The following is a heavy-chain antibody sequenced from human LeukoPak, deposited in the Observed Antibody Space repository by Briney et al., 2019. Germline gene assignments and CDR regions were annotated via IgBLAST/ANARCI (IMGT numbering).Heavy chain of an antibody. CDR1: GGTFSSYA. Sequence: GAPVKVSCKASGGTFSSYAISWVRQAPGQGLEWMGGIIPIFGTANYAQKFQGRVTITADESTSTAYMELSSLRSEDTAVYYCASTRYCSSTSCPYYYYYYMDVWGKGTTVTVSS. D-gene: IGHD2-2*01. CDR2: IIPIFGTA. V-gene: IGHV1-69*13. CDR3: ASTRYCSSTSCPYYYYYYMDV. J-gene: IGHJ6*03.